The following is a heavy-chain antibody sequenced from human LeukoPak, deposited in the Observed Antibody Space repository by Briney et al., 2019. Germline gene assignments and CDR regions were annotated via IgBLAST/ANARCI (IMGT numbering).Heavy chain of an antibody. CDR1: GFXVSSNY. D-gene: IGHD6-13*01. CDR3: ARASSSWHYYFDY. CDR2: IYSGGST. J-gene: IGHJ4*02. V-gene: IGHV3-53*01. Sequence: GGSLRLSCAASGFXVSSNYMGWVRQAPGKGLKWVSIIYSGGSTYYADSVKGRFTISRDDSKNTLYLQMNSLRAEDTAVYYCARASSSWHYYFDYWGQGTLVTVSS.